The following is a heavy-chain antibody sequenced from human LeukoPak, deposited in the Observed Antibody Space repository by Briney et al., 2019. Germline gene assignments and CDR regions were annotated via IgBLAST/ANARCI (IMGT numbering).Heavy chain of an antibody. D-gene: IGHD3-16*01. CDR2: INPSSGGT. CDR3: ASGGGIGQPWLYYFDY. V-gene: IGHV1-2*02. J-gene: IGHJ4*02. CDR1: GYTFTGYY. Sequence: GASVKVSCKASGYTFTGYYLHWVRQAPGQGLEWMGWINPSSGGTKYSQKLQGRVTMTRDTSISTVYMELSRLRSDDTAVYYCASGGGIGQPWLYYFDYWGQGTLVTVSS.